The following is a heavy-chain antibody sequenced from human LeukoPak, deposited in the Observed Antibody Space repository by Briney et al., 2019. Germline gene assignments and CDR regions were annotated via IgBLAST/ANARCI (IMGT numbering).Heavy chain of an antibody. CDR3: ARHDNVGNYPLDY. D-gene: IGHD1-7*01. J-gene: IGHJ4*02. V-gene: IGHV4-59*08. Sequence: SETLSLTCTVSGGSISSYYWSWIRQPPGKGLEWIGYIYYSGSTNYNPSLKSRVSISVDTSKNQFSLKLISVTAADTAVYYCARHDNVGNYPLDYWGQGTLVTVSS. CDR2: IYYSGST. CDR1: GGSISSYY.